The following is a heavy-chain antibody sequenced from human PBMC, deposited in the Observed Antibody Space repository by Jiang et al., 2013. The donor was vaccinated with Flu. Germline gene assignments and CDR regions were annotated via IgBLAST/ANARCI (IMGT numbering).Heavy chain of an antibody. V-gene: IGHV1-3*01. CDR3: ARGITDFDGSGRPIYWYYDL. CDR1: GYTLTNYA. CDR2: INARYDNT. D-gene: IGHD3-22*01. Sequence: SGAEVKKPGASVKVSCKASGYTLTNYAMHWVRQAPGQRLEWVGDINARYDNTKYSQKFQGRVTITRDTSASTVYMEVSSLRSEDTAVYYCARGITDFDGSGRPIYWYYDLWGRGTLVTVSS. J-gene: IGHJ2*01.